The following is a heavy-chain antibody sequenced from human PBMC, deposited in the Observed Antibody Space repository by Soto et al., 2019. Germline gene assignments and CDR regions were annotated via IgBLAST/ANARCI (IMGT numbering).Heavy chain of an antibody. CDR3: TRGAHSVWGSYRDLYYLDY. CDR2: IATAGDT. V-gene: IGHV3-13*01. Sequence: EGSLSLSCTASGFTFSQYDMHWVRQVTGKGLEWVSLIATAGDTDYPGSVEGRFTISRDNAKNSLYLQMNSLRAGDTAVYYCTRGAHSVWGSYRDLYYLDYWGRGTLVTVSS. D-gene: IGHD3-16*02. J-gene: IGHJ4*02. CDR1: GFTFSQYD.